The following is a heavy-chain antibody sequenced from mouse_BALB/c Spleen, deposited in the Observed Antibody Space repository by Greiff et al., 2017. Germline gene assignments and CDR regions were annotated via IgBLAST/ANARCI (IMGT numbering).Heavy chain of an antibody. Sequence: VQLQQSGPCLVQPSQSLSITCTVSGFSLTSYGVHWVRQSPGKGLEWLGVIWSGGSTDYNAAFISRLSISKDNSKSQVFFKMNSLQADDTAIYYCARDYYGSSYWYFDVWGAGTTVTVSS. CDR3: ARDYYGSSYWYFDV. D-gene: IGHD1-1*01. CDR1: GFSLTSYG. CDR2: IWSGGST. J-gene: IGHJ1*01. V-gene: IGHV2-4-1*01.